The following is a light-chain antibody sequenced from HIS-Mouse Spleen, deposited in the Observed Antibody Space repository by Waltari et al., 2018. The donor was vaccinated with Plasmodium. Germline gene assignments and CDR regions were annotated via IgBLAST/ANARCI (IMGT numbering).Light chain of an antibody. CDR1: QSVCSY. CDR3: QQRSNWSPYT. Sequence: EIVLTQSPATLSLSPGERATLSCRASQSVCSYLAWYQQKPVQATRLLISDASNRATGIPARFSGSGSGTDFTLTIGSLWPEDFAVYYCQQRSNWSPYTFGQGIKLEIK. J-gene: IGKJ2*01. V-gene: IGKV3-11*01. CDR2: DAS.